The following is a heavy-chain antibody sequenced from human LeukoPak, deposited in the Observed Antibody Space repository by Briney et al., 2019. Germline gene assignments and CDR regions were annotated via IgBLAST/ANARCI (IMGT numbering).Heavy chain of an antibody. Sequence: GGSLRLSXAASGFTFSSYAMSWVRQAPGKGLEWVSAISGSGGSTYYADSVKGRFTISRDNSKNTLYLQMNSLRAEDTAVYYCAKDYLYCTNGVCLLYYFDYWGQGTLVTVSS. CDR3: AKDYLYCTNGVCLLYYFDY. D-gene: IGHD2-8*01. CDR1: GFTFSSYA. CDR2: ISGSGGST. J-gene: IGHJ4*02. V-gene: IGHV3-23*01.